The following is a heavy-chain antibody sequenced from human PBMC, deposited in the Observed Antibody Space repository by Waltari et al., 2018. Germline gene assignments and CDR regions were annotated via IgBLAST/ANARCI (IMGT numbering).Heavy chain of an antibody. Sequence: EVQLLESGGGLVQPGGSLRLSCAASGFTFSSYAMSWVRQAPGKGFEWVSVIYSGGSTYYADSVKGRFTISRDNSKNTLYLQMNSLRAEDTAVYYCAKDKSRGVPLDYWGQGTLVTVSS. J-gene: IGHJ4*02. V-gene: IGHV3-23*03. D-gene: IGHD3-10*01. CDR3: AKDKSRGVPLDY. CDR1: GFTFSSYA. CDR2: IYSGGST.